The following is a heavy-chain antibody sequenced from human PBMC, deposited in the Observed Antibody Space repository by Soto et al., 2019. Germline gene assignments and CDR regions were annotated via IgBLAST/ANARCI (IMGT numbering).Heavy chain of an antibody. V-gene: IGHV1-69*13. CDR3: AKGPFQSYAMDV. Sequence: SVKVSCKTSGDNFKKNVITWVRQAPGQGLEWMGGTIPAFGKTNYVEKFQGRVTITADEATSTAYMELRDLTSEDTAVYYCAKGPFQSYAMDVWGQGTTVTVSS. CDR2: TIPAFGKT. CDR1: GDNFKKNV. J-gene: IGHJ6*02.